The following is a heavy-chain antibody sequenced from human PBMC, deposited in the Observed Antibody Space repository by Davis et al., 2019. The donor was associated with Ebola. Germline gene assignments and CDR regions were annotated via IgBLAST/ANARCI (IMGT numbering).Heavy chain of an antibody. D-gene: IGHD4-23*01. CDR3: AIGEFYGGNSGTGN. V-gene: IGHV4-59*08. Sequence: SETLSLTCTVSGGSISSYYWSWIRQPPGKGLEWIGYIYYSGSTNYNPSLKSRVTISVDTSKNQFSLKLSSVTAADTAVYYCAIGEFYGGNSGTGNWGQGTLVTVSS. CDR2: IYYSGST. CDR1: GGSISSYY. J-gene: IGHJ4*02.